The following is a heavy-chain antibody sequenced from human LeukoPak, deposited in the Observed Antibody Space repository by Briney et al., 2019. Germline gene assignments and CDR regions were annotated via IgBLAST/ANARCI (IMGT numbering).Heavy chain of an antibody. CDR3: TRLTVGTTWGNYFDY. J-gene: IGHJ4*02. CDR1: GGSISSSTYY. CDR2: INYSGNT. Sequence: SETLSLTCTVSGGSISSSTYYWAWVRQPPGKGLEWIGSINYSGNTYYKSSLKSRVTISVDTSKNQFSLKLTSVTAADTAAYYCTRLTVGTTWGNYFDYWGQGTVVTVSS. V-gene: IGHV4-39*01. D-gene: IGHD1-26*01.